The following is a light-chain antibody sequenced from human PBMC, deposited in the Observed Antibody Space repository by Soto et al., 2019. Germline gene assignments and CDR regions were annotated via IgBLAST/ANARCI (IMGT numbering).Light chain of an antibody. Sequence: EIVLTQSPGTLSLSPGESATLSYRASQSVGNNYLAWYQQKPGQAPRLLIYTASNRATGIPDRFRGSGSGTDFTLTISRLEPEDFAVYFCHQCATAPLTFGGGTKVEIK. CDR2: TAS. CDR1: QSVGNNY. CDR3: HQCATAPLT. J-gene: IGKJ4*01. V-gene: IGKV3-20*01.